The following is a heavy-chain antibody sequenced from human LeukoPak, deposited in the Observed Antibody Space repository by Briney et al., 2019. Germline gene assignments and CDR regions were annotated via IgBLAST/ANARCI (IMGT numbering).Heavy chain of an antibody. D-gene: IGHD2/OR15-2a*01. CDR3: ARSNDYYLLTWAFDI. J-gene: IGHJ3*02. CDR1: GYTFTGYY. V-gene: IGHV1-2*02. CDR2: INPSSGGT. Sequence: ASVKVSCKASGYTFTGYYMHWVRQAPGQGLEWMGWINPSSGGTNYAQKFQGRVTMTRDTSISTAHMELSGLRSDDTAVYYCARSNDYYLLTWAFDIWGQGTMVTVSS.